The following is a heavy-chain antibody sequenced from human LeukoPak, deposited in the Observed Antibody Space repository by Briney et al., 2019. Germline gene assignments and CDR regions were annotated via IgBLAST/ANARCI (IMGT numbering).Heavy chain of an antibody. CDR2: INPNSGGT. CDR3: ARDPGSYDYGMDV. J-gene: IGHJ6*02. V-gene: IGHV1-2*06. CDR1: GYTFTDYY. D-gene: IGHD2-2*01. Sequence: ASVKVSCKASGYTFTDYYMHWVRQAPGQGLEWMGRINPNSGGTNYAQKFQGRVTMTRDTSISTAYMELSRLRSDDTAVYYCARDPGSYDYGMDVWGQGTTVTVSS.